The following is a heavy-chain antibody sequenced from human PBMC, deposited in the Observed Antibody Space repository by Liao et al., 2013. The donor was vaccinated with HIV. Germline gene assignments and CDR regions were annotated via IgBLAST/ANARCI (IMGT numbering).Heavy chain of an antibody. Sequence: QVQLQESGPGLVKPSETLSLTCTVSGGSISGYYWTWIRQSPGEGLEWIAEINRHERANYNPYLQSRTTISVDTSKNQFSLKLSSVTAADTAVYYCARANFYDFWSYAFDIWAKGQWSPSLQ. CDR3: ARANFYDFWSYAFDI. CDR2: INRHERA. V-gene: IGHV4-34*10. J-gene: IGHJ3*02. CDR1: GGSISGYY. D-gene: IGHD3-3*01.